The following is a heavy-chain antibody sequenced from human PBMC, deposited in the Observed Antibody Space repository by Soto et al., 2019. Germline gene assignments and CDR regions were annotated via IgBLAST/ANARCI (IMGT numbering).Heavy chain of an antibody. CDR3: ARDGITMVRGVISYYYYGMDV. Sequence: PGGSLRLSCAASGFTVSSNYMSWVRQAPGKELEWVSVIYSGGSTYYADSVKGRFTISRDNSKNTLYLQMNSLRAEDTAVYYCARDGITMVRGVISYYYYGMDVWGQGTTVTVSS. CDR2: IYSGGST. CDR1: GFTVSSNY. V-gene: IGHV3-66*01. D-gene: IGHD3-10*01. J-gene: IGHJ6*02.